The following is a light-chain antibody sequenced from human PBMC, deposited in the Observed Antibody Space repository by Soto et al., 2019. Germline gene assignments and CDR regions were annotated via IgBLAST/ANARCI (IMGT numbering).Light chain of an antibody. CDR2: KAS. V-gene: IGKV1-5*03. CDR3: QQYDDLPIT. J-gene: IGKJ1*01. CDR1: QTIDSW. Sequence: DIQMTQSPSTLSASVGDRVTITCRASQTIDSWLAWYQQRPGKPPNLLIYKASTLASGVPSRFSGSGSGTEFTLTINSLQPDDFATYYCQQYDDLPITFGQGTKVDIK.